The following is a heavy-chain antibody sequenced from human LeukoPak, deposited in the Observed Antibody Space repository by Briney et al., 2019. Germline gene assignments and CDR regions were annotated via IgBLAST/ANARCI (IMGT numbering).Heavy chain of an antibody. CDR1: GFTVSSNY. J-gene: IGHJ4*02. CDR2: VYSGGST. Sequence: GGSLRLSCAASGFTVSSNYMSWVRQAPGKGLEWVSVVYSGGSTYYADSVKGRFTLSRDISKNTLYIQMNSLRAEDTAVYYCARDRYFESSGYYYSDYWGQGTLVTVSS. D-gene: IGHD3-22*01. V-gene: IGHV3-53*01. CDR3: ARDRYFESSGYYYSDY.